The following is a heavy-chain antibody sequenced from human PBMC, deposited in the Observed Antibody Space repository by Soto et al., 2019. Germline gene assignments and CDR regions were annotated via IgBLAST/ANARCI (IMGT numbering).Heavy chain of an antibody. CDR1: GFTFSSYS. CDR2: ISSSSSYI. Sequence: EVQLVESGGGLVKPGGSLRLSCAASGFTFSSYSMNWVRQAPGKGLEWVSSISSSSSYIYYADSVKGRFTISRDNAKNSLYLQMNSLRAEDTAVYYCARDIDYYVSSGYYRDYWGQGTLVTVSS. V-gene: IGHV3-21*01. D-gene: IGHD3-22*01. J-gene: IGHJ4*02. CDR3: ARDIDYYVSSGYYRDY.